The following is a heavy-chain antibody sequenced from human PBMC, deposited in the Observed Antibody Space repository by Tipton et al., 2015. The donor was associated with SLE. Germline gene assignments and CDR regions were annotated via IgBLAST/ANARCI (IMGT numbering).Heavy chain of an antibody. J-gene: IGHJ4*02. CDR2: IYTSGST. D-gene: IGHD4-11*01. V-gene: IGHV4-61*02. CDR1: GGSISSDNYF. Sequence: GLVKPSETLSLTCTVSGGSISSDNYFWSWIRQPAGKGLEWIGRIYTSGSTNYNPSLKSRVTISVDTSKNQFSLKLSSVTAADTAVYYCARVPVNTVTFDSWGQGTLVTVSS. CDR3: ARVPVNTVTFDS.